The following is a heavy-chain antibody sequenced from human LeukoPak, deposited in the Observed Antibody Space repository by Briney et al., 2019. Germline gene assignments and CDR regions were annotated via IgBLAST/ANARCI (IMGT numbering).Heavy chain of an antibody. CDR3: ARYGYYYDSSGFDY. CDR2: IKQDGSEK. CDR1: GFTFSSYW. Sequence: GGSLRLSCAASGFTFSSYWMSWVRQAPGKGLECVANIKQDGSEKYYVDSVKGRFTISRDNAKNSLYLQMNSLRAEDTAVYYCARYGYYYDSSGFDYWGQGTLVTVSS. V-gene: IGHV3-7*01. D-gene: IGHD3-22*01. J-gene: IGHJ4*02.